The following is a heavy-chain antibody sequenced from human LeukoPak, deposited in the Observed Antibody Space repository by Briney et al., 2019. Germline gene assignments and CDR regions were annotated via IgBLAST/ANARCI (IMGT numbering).Heavy chain of an antibody. J-gene: IGHJ6*02. CDR2: ISSYNGKT. CDR1: GYTFTMNG. CDR3: ARGEAAAGNPIYYYYYGMDV. Sequence: GASVKVSCKASGYTFTMNGISWVRQAPGQGLEWMGWISSYNGKTNYAQRLQGRVTMTTDTSTSTAYMELRSLRSDDTAVYYCARGEAAAGNPIYYYYYGMDVWGQGTTVTVSS. D-gene: IGHD6-13*01. V-gene: IGHV1-18*01.